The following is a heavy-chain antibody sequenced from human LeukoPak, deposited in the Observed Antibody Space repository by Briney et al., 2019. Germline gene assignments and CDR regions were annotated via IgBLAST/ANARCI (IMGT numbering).Heavy chain of an antibody. CDR2: IYYSGST. CDR1: GGSISNYY. CDR3: ARGVGSTWFSFDS. Sequence: SGTLSLTCTVSGGSISNYYWSWIRQPPGKGLEWIGYIYYSGSTNYNPSLKSRVTISVDTSKDQFSPNLNSVTAADTAVYYCARGVGSTWFSFDSWGQGTLVTVSS. D-gene: IGHD6-13*01. J-gene: IGHJ4*02. V-gene: IGHV4-59*01.